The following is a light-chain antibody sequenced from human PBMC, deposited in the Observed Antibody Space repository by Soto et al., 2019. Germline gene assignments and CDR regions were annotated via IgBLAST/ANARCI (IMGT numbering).Light chain of an antibody. CDR1: QSISTL. CDR2: DAS. J-gene: IGKJ1*01. Sequence: DIQMTQSPSTLSASVGDRVTITCRASQSISTLLAWYQQKPGKAPKLLIYDASSLESGVPSRFSGSESGTEFTLTISSLQPDDFATYYCQQYNSYPWTFGQGTK. V-gene: IGKV1-5*01. CDR3: QQYNSYPWT.